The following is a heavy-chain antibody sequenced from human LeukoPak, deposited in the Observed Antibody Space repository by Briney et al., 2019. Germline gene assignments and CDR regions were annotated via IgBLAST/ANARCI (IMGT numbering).Heavy chain of an antibody. CDR3: ARDSSIAAAALDY. D-gene: IGHD6-13*01. CDR2: ISAYNGNT. Sequence: ASLKVSSTAPGYTFTSDGISWVRQTPGQGLEWMGWISAYNGNTNYTQKLQGRVTMTTDTSTSTAYMELRSLRSDDTAVYCCARDSSIAAAALDYWGQGTLVTVSS. CDR1: GYTFTSDG. V-gene: IGHV1-18*01. J-gene: IGHJ4*02.